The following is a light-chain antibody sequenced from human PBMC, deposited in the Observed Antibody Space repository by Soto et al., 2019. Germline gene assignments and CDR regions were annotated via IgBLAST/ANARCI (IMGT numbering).Light chain of an antibody. V-gene: IGKV1-5*01. J-gene: IGKJ1*01. CDR2: DAS. CDR3: QQYYRDRT. CDR1: QNIRSR. Sequence: DFQMTQSPSTLSASVGDRVTITCRASQNIRSRLAWFQQKPGKAPQLLIYDASSLESGVPSRFSGSASGTEFTLTIRSLQPDDFATYYCQQYYRDRTFGQGTKVDIK.